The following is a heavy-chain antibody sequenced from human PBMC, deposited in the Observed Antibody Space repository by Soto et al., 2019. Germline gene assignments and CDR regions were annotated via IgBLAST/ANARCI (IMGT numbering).Heavy chain of an antibody. CDR2: INDDGRRT. CDR3: ARRHRPSYTSDY. D-gene: IGHD4-4*01. CDR1: GFTFSSYW. V-gene: IGHV3-74*01. Sequence: EVQLVESGGGLVQPGGSLRLSCAASGFTFSSYWMHWVRQAPGKGLEWVSRINDDGRRTSYADSVKGRFTISRDNAKNTLYMQMNSLRDADTAIYYCARRHRPSYTSDYWGQGTRVTVFS. J-gene: IGHJ4*02.